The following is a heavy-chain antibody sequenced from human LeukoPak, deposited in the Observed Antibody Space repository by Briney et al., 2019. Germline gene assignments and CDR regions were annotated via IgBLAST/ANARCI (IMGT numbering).Heavy chain of an antibody. V-gene: IGHV4-59*08. D-gene: IGHD1-26*01. CDR2: ICYSGST. J-gene: IGHJ4*02. Sequence: SETLSLTCTVSGGSISSYYWSWIRQPPGKGLEWIGYICYSGSTNYNPSLKSRVTISVDTSKNQFSLKLSSVTAADTAVYYCARHGGEGGYFDYWGQGTLVTVSS. CDR1: GGSISSYY. CDR3: ARHGGEGGYFDY.